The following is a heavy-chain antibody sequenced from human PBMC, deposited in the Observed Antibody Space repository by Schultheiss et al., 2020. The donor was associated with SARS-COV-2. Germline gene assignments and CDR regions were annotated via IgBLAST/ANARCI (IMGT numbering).Heavy chain of an antibody. CDR3: ARYDILTGNGMDV. D-gene: IGHD3-9*01. CDR2: INPNSGGT. Sequence: ASVKVSCKASGYTFTSYYMHWVRQAPGQGLEWMGWINPNSGGTNYAQKFQGWVTMTRDTSISTAYMELSRLRSDDTAVYYCARYDILTGNGMDVWGQGTTVTVSS. V-gene: IGHV1-2*04. CDR1: GYTFTSYY. J-gene: IGHJ6*02.